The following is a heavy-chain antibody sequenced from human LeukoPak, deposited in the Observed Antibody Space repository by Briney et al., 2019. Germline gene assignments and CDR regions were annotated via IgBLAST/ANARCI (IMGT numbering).Heavy chain of an antibody. Sequence: GGSLRLSCTPSGFTFSSHAMSWVRQAPGKGLEWVSAISGSGGSTYYADSVKGRFTISRDNSKNTLYLQMNSLRAEDTAVYYCAKVYSSSCLSFDYWGQGTLVTVSS. CDR2: ISGSGGST. CDR3: AKVYSSSCLSFDY. J-gene: IGHJ4*02. D-gene: IGHD6-13*01. V-gene: IGHV3-23*01. CDR1: GFTFSSHA.